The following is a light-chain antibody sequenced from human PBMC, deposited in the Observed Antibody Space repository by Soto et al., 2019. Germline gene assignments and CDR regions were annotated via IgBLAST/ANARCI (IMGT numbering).Light chain of an antibody. CDR1: QSVSID. V-gene: IGKV3-15*01. CDR2: GAS. Sequence: EIVMTQSPATVPVSPGERVTLSCRASQSVSIDLAWYQQKPGQAPRLLIYGASTRATDIPATFTGSGSGTEFTLTISSLQSEDIATYFCLKYNKDAPGAFGQGTKVDIK. J-gene: IGKJ1*01. CDR3: LKYNKDAPGA.